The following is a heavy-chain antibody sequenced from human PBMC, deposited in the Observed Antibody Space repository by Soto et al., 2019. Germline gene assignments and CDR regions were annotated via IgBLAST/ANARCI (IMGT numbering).Heavy chain of an antibody. D-gene: IGHD2-8*01. Sequence: PGESLKISCKGSGYSFTSYWIGWVRQMPGKGLEWMGIIYPGDSDTRYSPSFQGQVTISADKSISTAYLQWSSLKASDTAMYYCARPVGCTNGVCYATRDYYYYYMDVWGKGTTVTVSS. CDR2: IYPGDSDT. CDR3: ARPVGCTNGVCYATRDYYYYYMDV. V-gene: IGHV5-51*01. J-gene: IGHJ6*03. CDR1: GYSFTSYW.